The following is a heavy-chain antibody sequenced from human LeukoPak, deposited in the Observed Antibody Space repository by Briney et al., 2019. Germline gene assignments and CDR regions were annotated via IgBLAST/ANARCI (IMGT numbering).Heavy chain of an antibody. Sequence: SETLSLTCPVSGGSISSSTYYWGWIRQPPGRDLEWIGIIHYSGSTYYNPSLKSRLTISVDTSKNQVSLQLNSVSPEDTAMYYCARENSRGRFDYWGQGTLVTVSS. V-gene: IGHV4-39*02. J-gene: IGHJ4*02. CDR1: GGSISSSTYY. CDR3: ARENSRGRFDY. D-gene: IGHD6-19*01. CDR2: IHYSGST.